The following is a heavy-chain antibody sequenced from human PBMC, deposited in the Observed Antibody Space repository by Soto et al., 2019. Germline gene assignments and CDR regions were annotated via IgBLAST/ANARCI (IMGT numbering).Heavy chain of an antibody. CDR3: ARAAIPRGGWFRP. CDR2: IYATGST. V-gene: IGHV4-4*07. Sequence: SETLSLTCNVSDASLSTYYWSWIRQPAGKGLEWIGRIYATGSTKYNPSLKGRVSMSVDTSKKQFSLKMISVTAADTAMYYWARAAIPRGGWFRPWGQGVLVTVSS. CDR1: DASLSTYY. J-gene: IGHJ5*02. D-gene: IGHD2-15*01.